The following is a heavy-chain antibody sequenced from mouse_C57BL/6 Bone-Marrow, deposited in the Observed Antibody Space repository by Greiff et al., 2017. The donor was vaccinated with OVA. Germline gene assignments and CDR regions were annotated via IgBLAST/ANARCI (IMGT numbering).Heavy chain of an antibody. J-gene: IGHJ2*01. V-gene: IGHV1-80*01. Sequence: QVQLQQSGAELVKPGASVKISCKASGYAFSSYWMNWVKQRPGKGLEWIGQIYPGDGDTNYNGKFKGKATLTADKSSSTAYMQLSSLTSEDSAVYFCARGGTTVVATNDYWGQGTTLTVSS. CDR1: GYAFSSYW. CDR3: ARGGTTVVATNDY. CDR2: IYPGDGDT. D-gene: IGHD1-1*01.